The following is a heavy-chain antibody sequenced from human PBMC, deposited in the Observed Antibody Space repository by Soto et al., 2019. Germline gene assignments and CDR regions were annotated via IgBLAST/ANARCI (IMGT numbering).Heavy chain of an antibody. CDR1: GYTFIGYY. Sequence: QVQLVQSGAEVKKPGASVKVSCKASGYTFIGYYIHWVRQAPGQGLEWMGWINPNSGGAKYSQKFQAWVTMTSDTSISTAYMELSRLKSDDTAVYYCAMSGGGYDLGDYWCQGTLVTVSS. J-gene: IGHJ4*02. CDR3: AMSGGGYDLGDY. V-gene: IGHV1-2*04. D-gene: IGHD5-12*01. CDR2: INPNSGGA.